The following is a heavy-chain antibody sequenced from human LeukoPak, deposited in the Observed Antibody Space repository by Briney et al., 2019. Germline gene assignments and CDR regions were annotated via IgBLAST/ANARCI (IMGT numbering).Heavy chain of an antibody. CDR1: GYTFTSYY. CDR2: INPNAGTT. Sequence: GASVKVSCKASGYTFTSYYMHWVRQAPGQGLEWMGIINPNAGTTSYAQKFQGRVTVTRDTSTSTVYMELSSLRSEDTAVYYCARDLSGGKLRYFDWLPPDYWGQGTLLTVSS. CDR3: ARDLSGGKLRYFDWLPPDY. J-gene: IGHJ4*02. V-gene: IGHV1-46*01. D-gene: IGHD3-9*01.